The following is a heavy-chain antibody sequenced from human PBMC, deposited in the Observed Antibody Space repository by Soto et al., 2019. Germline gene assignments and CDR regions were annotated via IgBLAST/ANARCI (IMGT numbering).Heavy chain of an antibody. J-gene: IGHJ6*02. V-gene: IGHV1-18*04. D-gene: IGHD3-10*01. Sequence: ASVKVSCKASCYTFTSYGISWVRQAPGQGLEWMGWISAYNGNTNYAQKLQGRVTMTTDTSTSTAYMELRSLRSDDTAVYYCAREFYYGSGTPADYYYGMDVWGQGTTVTVSS. CDR2: ISAYNGNT. CDR3: AREFYYGSGTPADYYYGMDV. CDR1: CYTFTSYG.